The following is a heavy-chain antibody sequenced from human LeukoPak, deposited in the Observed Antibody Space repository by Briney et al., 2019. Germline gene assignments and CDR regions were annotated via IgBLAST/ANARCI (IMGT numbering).Heavy chain of an antibody. CDR3: ARDLRDFWSGMVWFDP. CDR2: INPNSGGT. Sequence: GASVKVSCKASGYTFTGYYMHWVRQAPGQGLEWMGWINPNSGGTNYAQKFQGRVTMTRDTSISTAYMELSRLRSDDTAVYYCARDLRDFWSGMVWFDPWGQGTLVTVSS. D-gene: IGHD3-3*01. J-gene: IGHJ5*02. CDR1: GYTFTGYY. V-gene: IGHV1-2*02.